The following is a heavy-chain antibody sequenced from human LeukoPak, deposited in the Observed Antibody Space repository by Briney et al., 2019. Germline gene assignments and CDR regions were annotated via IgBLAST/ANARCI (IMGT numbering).Heavy chain of an antibody. CDR3: ARTGSTVTMLYPFDH. D-gene: IGHD4-17*01. V-gene: IGHV4-59*01. Sequence: SETLSLTCTVSGGSIRRYYWSWIRQPPGKGLEWIGYIYYSGSTNYNPSLKSRVSISVDTSKNQFSLKLSSVTAAETAVYYCARTGSTVTMLYPFDHWGQGTLVTVSS. CDR1: GGSIRRYY. CDR2: IYYSGST. J-gene: IGHJ4*02.